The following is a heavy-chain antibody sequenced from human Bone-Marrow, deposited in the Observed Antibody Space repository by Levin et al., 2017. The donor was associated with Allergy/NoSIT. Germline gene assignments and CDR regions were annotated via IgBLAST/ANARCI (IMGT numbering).Heavy chain of an antibody. Sequence: GESLKISCAASGFTFSDYYMSWIRQAPGKGLEWVSYISSSGSTIYYADSVKGRFTISRDNAKNSLYLQMNSLRAEDTAVYYCARRFHPGRVVVEWSYYYYGMDVWGQGTTVTVSS. D-gene: IGHD3-3*01. CDR3: ARRFHPGRVVVEWSYYYYGMDV. J-gene: IGHJ6*02. CDR1: GFTFSDYY. CDR2: ISSSGSTI. V-gene: IGHV3-11*01.